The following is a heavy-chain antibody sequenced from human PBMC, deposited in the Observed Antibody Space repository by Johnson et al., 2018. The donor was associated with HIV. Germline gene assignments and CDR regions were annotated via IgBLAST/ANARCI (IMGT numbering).Heavy chain of an antibody. CDR2: ISGSGGST. Sequence: VQLVESGGGVVQPGRSLRLSCAASGFTFSSYGMHWVRQATGKGLEWVSAISGSGGSTYYSGSVKGRFAVSRENAKNSLSLQMNSLRAGDTAVYFWARGRDLSACDIWGRGTMVTVSS. V-gene: IGHV3-13*01. J-gene: IGHJ3*02. CDR1: GFTFSSYG. CDR3: ARGRDLSACDI. D-gene: IGHD5-24*01.